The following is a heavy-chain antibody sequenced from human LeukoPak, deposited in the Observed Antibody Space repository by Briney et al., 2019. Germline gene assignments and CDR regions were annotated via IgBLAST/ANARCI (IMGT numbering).Heavy chain of an antibody. CDR3: ARDSRRQYGSGSYFLDY. CDR2: IWYDGSNK. D-gene: IGHD3-10*01. Sequence: PGGSLRLSCAASGFTFSSYGMHWVRQAPGKGLEWVAVIWYDGSNKYYADSVKGRFTISRDNSKNTLYLQMNSLRAEDTAVYYCARDSRRQYGSGSYFLDYWGQGTLVTVSS. CDR1: GFTFSSYG. V-gene: IGHV3-33*01. J-gene: IGHJ4*02.